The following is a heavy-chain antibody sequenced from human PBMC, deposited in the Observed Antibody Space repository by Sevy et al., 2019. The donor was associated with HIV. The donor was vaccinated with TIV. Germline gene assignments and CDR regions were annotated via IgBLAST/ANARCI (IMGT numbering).Heavy chain of an antibody. CDR3: ARESIAARPGFDY. CDR1: GFTFSSYG. V-gene: IGHV3-33*01. Sequence: GGSLRLSCAASGFTFSSYGIHWVRQAPGKGLEWVAVIWYDGSNKYYADSVKGRFTISRDNSKNTLYLQMNSLRAEDTAVYYCARESIAARPGFDYWGQGTLVTVSS. CDR2: IWYDGSNK. J-gene: IGHJ4*02. D-gene: IGHD6-6*01.